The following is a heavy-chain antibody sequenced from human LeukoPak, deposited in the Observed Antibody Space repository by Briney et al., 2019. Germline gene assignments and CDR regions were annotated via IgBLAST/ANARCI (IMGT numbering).Heavy chain of an antibody. D-gene: IGHD3-9*01. Sequence: SETLSLTCAVSGGSISSGGYSWSWIRQPPGKGLEWIGYIYHSGSTYYNPSLKSRVTISVDRSKNQFSLKLSSVTAADTAVYYCARAPYLTGNNWFGPWGQGTLVTVSS. CDR2: IYHSGST. V-gene: IGHV4-30-2*01. CDR1: GGSISSGGYS. CDR3: ARAPYLTGNNWFGP. J-gene: IGHJ5*02.